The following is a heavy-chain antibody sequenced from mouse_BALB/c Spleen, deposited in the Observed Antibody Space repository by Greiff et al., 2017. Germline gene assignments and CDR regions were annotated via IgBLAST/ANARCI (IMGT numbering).Heavy chain of an antibody. V-gene: IGHV5-9-4*01. Sequence: EVQLVESGGGLVKPGGSLKLSCAASGFTFSSYAMSWVRQSPEKRLEWVAEISSGGSYTYYPDTVTGRFTISRDNAKNTLYLEMSSLRSEDTAMYYCARDPHYYAMDYWGQGTSVTVSS. CDR3: ARDPHYYAMDY. CDR2: ISSGGSYT. J-gene: IGHJ4*01. CDR1: GFTFSSYA.